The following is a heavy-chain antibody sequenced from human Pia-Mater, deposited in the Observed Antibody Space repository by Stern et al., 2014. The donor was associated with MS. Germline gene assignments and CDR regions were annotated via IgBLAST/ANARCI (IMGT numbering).Heavy chain of an antibody. CDR1: GDSIKSGDFH. D-gene: IGHD4-17*01. J-gene: IGHJ4*02. Sequence: QLQLQESGPGLVKPSETLSLTCTVSGDSIKSGDFHWSWVRQSPGKGLEWIGYIYYSGRNYNNPSLNSRVTMSIDTSTNQFSLNLTSVTAADTALYFCARMKTGLRENRGFDFWGQGTQVTVSS. CDR2: IYYSGRN. V-gene: IGHV4-30-4*01. CDR3: ARMKTGLRENRGFDF.